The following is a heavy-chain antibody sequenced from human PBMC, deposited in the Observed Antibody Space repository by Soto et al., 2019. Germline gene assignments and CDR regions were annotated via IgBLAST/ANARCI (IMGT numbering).Heavy chain of an antibody. J-gene: IGHJ3*02. V-gene: IGHV3-23*01. CDR3: AKDGITIFGVVHKKGASAFDI. CDR1: GFTFSSYA. CDR2: ISGSGGST. D-gene: IGHD3-3*01. Sequence: EVQLLESGGGLVQPGGSLRLSCAASGFTFSSYAMSWVRQAPGKGLEWVSAISGSGGSTYYADSVKGRFTISRDNSKNTLYLQMNSLRAEDTAVYYCAKDGITIFGVVHKKGASAFDIWGQGTMVTVSS.